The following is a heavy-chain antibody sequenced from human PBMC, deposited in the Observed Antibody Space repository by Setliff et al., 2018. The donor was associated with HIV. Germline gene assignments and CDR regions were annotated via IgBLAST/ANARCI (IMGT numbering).Heavy chain of an antibody. CDR1: GGSISSGSYY. D-gene: IGHD2-2*01. CDR3: AREGVPAAVMWFDP. V-gene: IGHV4-61*02. Sequence: ASETLSLTCTVSGGSISSGSYYWSWIRQPAGKGLEWTGRIYTSGSTNFNPSLKSRVTILVDTSKNQFSVKLRSVTAADTAVYYCAREGVPAAVMWFDPWGQGTLVTVSS. CDR2: IYTSGST. J-gene: IGHJ5*02.